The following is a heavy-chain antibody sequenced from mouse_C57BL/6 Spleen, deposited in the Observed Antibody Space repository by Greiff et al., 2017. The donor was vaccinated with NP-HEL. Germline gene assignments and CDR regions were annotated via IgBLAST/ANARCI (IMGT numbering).Heavy chain of an antibody. CDR1: GYTFTSYW. V-gene: IGHV1-55*01. D-gene: IGHD2-4*01. J-gene: IGHJ1*03. CDR2: IYPGSGST. Sequence: VQLQQSGAELVKPGASVKMSCKASGYTFTSYWITWVKQRPGQGLEWIGDIYPGSGSTNYNEKFKSKATLTVDTSSSTAYMQLSSLTSEDSAVYYCARSYYDYDGGYFDVWGTGTTVTVSS. CDR3: ARSYYDYDGGYFDV.